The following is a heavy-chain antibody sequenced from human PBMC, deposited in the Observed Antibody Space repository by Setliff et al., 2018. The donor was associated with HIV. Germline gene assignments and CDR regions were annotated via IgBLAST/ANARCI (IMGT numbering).Heavy chain of an antibody. CDR2: IYTSGSS. Sequence: SETLSLTCAVYGESFSGYYWSWIRQPAGKGLEWIGHIYTSGSSTYNPSLKSRVTISRDTSKNQFSLKLSSVTAADTAVYYCARGAIAAAGDFDYWGQGTLVTVSS. J-gene: IGHJ4*02. V-gene: IGHV4-59*10. D-gene: IGHD6-13*01. CDR3: ARGAIAAAGDFDY. CDR1: GESFSGYY.